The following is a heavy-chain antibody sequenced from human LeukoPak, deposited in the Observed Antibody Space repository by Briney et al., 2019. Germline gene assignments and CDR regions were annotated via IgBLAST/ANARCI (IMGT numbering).Heavy chain of an antibody. CDR1: GGSISSGDYY. V-gene: IGHV4-30-4*02. CDR2: ICYSGST. Sequence: SETLSLTCTVSGGSISSGDYYWSWIRQPPGKGLEWIGYICYSGSTYYNPSLKSRVTISIDTSKNQFSLKLSSLTAADTAIYYCARGIESYGDYGYWGQGILVTVSS. CDR3: ARGIESYGDYGY. J-gene: IGHJ4*02. D-gene: IGHD4-17*01.